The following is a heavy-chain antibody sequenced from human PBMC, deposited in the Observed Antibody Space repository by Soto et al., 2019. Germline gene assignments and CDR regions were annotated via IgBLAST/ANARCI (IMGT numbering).Heavy chain of an antibody. D-gene: IGHD3-22*01. CDR2: IKSKTDGGTT. Sequence: GGSLRLSCAASGFTFSNAWMSWVRQAPGKGLEWVGRIKSKTDGGTTDYAAPVKGRFTISRDDSKNTPYLQMNSLKTEDTAVYYCTTPNSSGYYLISYYYGMDVWGQGTTVTVSS. J-gene: IGHJ6*02. CDR3: TTPNSSGYYLISYYYGMDV. CDR1: GFTFSNAW. V-gene: IGHV3-15*01.